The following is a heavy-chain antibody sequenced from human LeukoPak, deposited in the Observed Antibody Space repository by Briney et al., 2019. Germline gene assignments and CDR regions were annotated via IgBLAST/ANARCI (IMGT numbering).Heavy chain of an antibody. J-gene: IGHJ4*02. V-gene: IGHV1-18*01. CDR1: GYTFTSYG. Sequence: GASVKVSCKASGYTFTSYGISWVRQAPGQGLEWMGLISAYNGNTNYAQKLQGKVTMTTDTSTSTAYMELRSLRSDDTAVYYCARVWVSSGWYGRFDYWGQGTLVTVSS. D-gene: IGHD6-19*01. CDR3: ARVWVSSGWYGRFDY. CDR2: ISAYNGNT.